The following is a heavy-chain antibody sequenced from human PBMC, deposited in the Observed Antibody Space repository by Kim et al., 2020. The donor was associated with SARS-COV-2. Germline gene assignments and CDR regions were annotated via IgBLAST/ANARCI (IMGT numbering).Heavy chain of an antibody. J-gene: IGHJ6*01. CDR2: IYSGGSK. CDR3: ARERHSNAGSFYYYEMDV. V-gene: IGHV3-53*01. Sequence: GGSLRLSCAVSGFTVSSSYISWVRQVPGKGLEWVSVIYSGGSKTYSESVQGRFTVSRDNSKNNLYLQINSLRAADTAVYYCARERHSNAGSFYYYEMDV. D-gene: IGHD4-4*01. CDR1: GFTVSSSY.